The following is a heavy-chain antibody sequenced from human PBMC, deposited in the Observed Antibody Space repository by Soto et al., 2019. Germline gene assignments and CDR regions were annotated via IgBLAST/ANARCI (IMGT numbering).Heavy chain of an antibody. CDR2: IDPSDSYT. Sequence: GESLKISCKGSGYSFTSYWISWVRQMPGKGLEWMGRIDPSDSYTNYSPSFQGHVTISADKSISTAYLQWSSLKASDTAMYYCATARYFDWLETPYYYYYGMDVWGQGTTVTVAS. D-gene: IGHD3-9*01. CDR1: GYSFTSYW. J-gene: IGHJ6*02. CDR3: ATARYFDWLETPYYYYYGMDV. V-gene: IGHV5-10-1*01.